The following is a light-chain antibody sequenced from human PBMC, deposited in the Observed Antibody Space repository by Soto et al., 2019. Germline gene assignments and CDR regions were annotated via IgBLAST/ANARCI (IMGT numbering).Light chain of an antibody. CDR1: SSNLGDSS. V-gene: IGLV1-51*01. J-gene: IGLJ2*01. Sequence: QSVLTQPPSVSAAPGQKVTISCSGSSSNLGDSSVSWYQQLPGKAPTVLIYDNDKRPPGIPDRFSGSKSGTSATLAITGLQTGDEANYYCGTWDNSLNALVFGGGTKLTVL. CDR3: GTWDNSLNALV. CDR2: DND.